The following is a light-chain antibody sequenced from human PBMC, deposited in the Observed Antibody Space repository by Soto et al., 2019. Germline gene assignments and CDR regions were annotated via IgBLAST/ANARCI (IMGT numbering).Light chain of an antibody. V-gene: IGLV1-40*03. CDR3: QSYDHNLGGNVV. Sequence: QAEVTQPPSLSGALGQRVAISCTGTSSNIGDGYDVHWYQQIAGTAPKLLIFGNTNRPSGVPDRFSGSKSGASASLDITGLQADEEADYYCQSYDHNLGGNVVFGGGTKVTVL. CDR1: SSNIGDGYD. CDR2: GNT. J-gene: IGLJ2*01.